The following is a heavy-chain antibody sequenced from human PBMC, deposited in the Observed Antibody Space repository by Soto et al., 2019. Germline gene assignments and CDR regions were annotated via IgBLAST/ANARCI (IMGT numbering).Heavy chain of an antibody. Sequence: EASVKVSCKASGGTFSNHAISWVRQAPGQGLEWMGGITPIFGTANYAQKFQGRVTIIADTLTTTAYMELRSLTSEDTAVYYCARGDDFDYYYGVDVWGQGTTVTVSS. CDR1: GGTFSNHA. J-gene: IGHJ6*02. CDR3: ARGDDFDYYYGVDV. D-gene: IGHD3-16*01. V-gene: IGHV1-69*06. CDR2: ITPIFGTA.